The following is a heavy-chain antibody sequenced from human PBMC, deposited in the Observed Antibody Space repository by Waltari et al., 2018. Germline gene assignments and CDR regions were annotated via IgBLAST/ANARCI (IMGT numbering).Heavy chain of an antibody. CDR1: GGSFSGYY. Sequence: QVQLQQWGAGLLKPSETLSLTCAVYGGSFSGYYWSWIRQHPGKGLEWIGEINHSGSTNYNPSLKSRVTISVDTSKNQFSLKLSSVTAADTAVYYCATRPGYGSGSYYKGGFDYWGQGTLVTVSS. V-gene: IGHV4-34*01. J-gene: IGHJ4*02. CDR3: ATRPGYGSGSYYKGGFDY. CDR2: INHSGST. D-gene: IGHD3-10*01.